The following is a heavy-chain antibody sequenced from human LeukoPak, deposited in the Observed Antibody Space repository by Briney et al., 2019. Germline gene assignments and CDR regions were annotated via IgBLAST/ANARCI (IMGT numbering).Heavy chain of an antibody. Sequence: GGSLRLSCAASGFPFSSHGMSWVRQAPGKGLEWVSGIIGGGGSTYYADSVRGRFIVSRDNSKNTLFLQMNRLRAEDAAVYYCAKDSVSQNGIFDPFDVWGLGTLVTVSS. J-gene: IGHJ3*01. D-gene: IGHD2-15*01. V-gene: IGHV3-23*01. CDR1: GFPFSSHG. CDR3: AKDSVSQNGIFDPFDV. CDR2: IIGGGGST.